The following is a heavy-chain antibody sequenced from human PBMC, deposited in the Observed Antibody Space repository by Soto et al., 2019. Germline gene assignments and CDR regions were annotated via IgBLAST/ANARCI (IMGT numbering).Heavy chain of an antibody. CDR3: ARVGCSSTSCPNYYYGMDV. V-gene: IGHV1-18*04. J-gene: IGHJ6*02. Sequence: GASVKVSFKASGYTFTSYGISWVRQAPGQGLEWMGWISAYNGNTNYAQKLQGRVTMTTDTSTSTAYMELRSLRSDDTAAYYCARVGCSSTSCPNYYYGMDVWGQGTTVTVPS. CDR2: ISAYNGNT. D-gene: IGHD2-2*01. CDR1: GYTFTSYG.